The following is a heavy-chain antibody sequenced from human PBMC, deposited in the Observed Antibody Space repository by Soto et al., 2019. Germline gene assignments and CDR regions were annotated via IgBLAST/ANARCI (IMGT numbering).Heavy chain of an antibody. CDR3: ARDHAVPSPRYYYYYMDV. J-gene: IGHJ6*03. V-gene: IGHV4-59*01. Sequence: QVQLQESGPGLVKPSETLSLTCTVSGGSISSYYWSWIRQPPGKGLEWIGYIYYSGSTNYNPSLKSRVTISVDTSKNQFSLKLSSVTAADTAVYYCARDHAVPSPRYYYYYMDVWGKGTTVTVS. CDR2: IYYSGST. CDR1: GGSISSYY.